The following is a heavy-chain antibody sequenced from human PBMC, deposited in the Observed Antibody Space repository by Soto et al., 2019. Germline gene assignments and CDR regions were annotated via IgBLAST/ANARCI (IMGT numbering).Heavy chain of an antibody. J-gene: IGHJ6*02. CDR1: GYTFTGYY. CDR3: ARERYQVLSDGMDV. D-gene: IGHD2-2*01. V-gene: IGHV1-2*02. Sequence: GPAVKVSCKASGYTFTGYYMHWVRQAPGQGLEWMGWINPNSGGTNYAQKFQGRLTLSRDTSINTAYMELSRLSIDDTALYYCARERYQVLSDGMDVWGQGTTVTVSS. CDR2: INPNSGGT.